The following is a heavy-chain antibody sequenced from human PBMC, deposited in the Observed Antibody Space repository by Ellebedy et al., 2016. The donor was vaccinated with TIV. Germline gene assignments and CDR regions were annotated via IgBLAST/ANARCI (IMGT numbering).Heavy chain of an antibody. J-gene: IGHJ1*01. Sequence: GESLKISCVGSGFTFSNYALHWVRQAPGKGLEWMAVISYTGINQFYAASVKGRFTISRDNSKNMLYLQLNNLITEDTALYYCAKLGVVIRGDYWGQGTLVTVSS. CDR3: AKLGVVIRGDY. CDR1: GFTFSNYA. D-gene: IGHD3-10*01. V-gene: IGHV3-30-3*02. CDR2: ISYTGINQ.